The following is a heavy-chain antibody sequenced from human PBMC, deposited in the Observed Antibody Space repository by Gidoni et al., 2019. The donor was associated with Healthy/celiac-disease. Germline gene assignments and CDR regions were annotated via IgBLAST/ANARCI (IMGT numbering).Heavy chain of an antibody. CDR1: GFPFSSYG. CDR2: IRYDGSNK. J-gene: IGHJ3*02. D-gene: IGHD6-13*01. Sequence: QVQLVESGGGVVQPGGSLSLSCAASGFPFSSYGMHWVRQAPGKGLEWVAFIRYDGSNKYYADSVKGRFTISRDNSKNTLYLQMNSLRAEDTAVYYCAKDPSQQLVPDAFDIWGQGTMVTVSS. V-gene: IGHV3-30*02. CDR3: AKDPSQQLVPDAFDI.